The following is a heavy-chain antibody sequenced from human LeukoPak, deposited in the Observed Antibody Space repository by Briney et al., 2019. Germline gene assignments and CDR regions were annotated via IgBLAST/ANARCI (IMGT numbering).Heavy chain of an antibody. J-gene: IGHJ4*02. CDR3: ARPSGSYVYYFDY. Sequence: HGESLKISCKGSGYSFTSYWIGWVRQMPGKGLEWMGLIYPGDSDTRYSPSFQGQVTISADKSISTAYLQWSSLKASDTAMYYCARPSGSYVYYFDYWGQGTLVTVS. CDR2: IYPGDSDT. CDR1: GYSFTSYW. D-gene: IGHD1-26*01. V-gene: IGHV5-51*01.